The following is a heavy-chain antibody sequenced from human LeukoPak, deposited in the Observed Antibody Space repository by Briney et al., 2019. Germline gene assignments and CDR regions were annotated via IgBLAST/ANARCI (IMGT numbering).Heavy chain of an antibody. CDR2: ISWNSGSI. CDR3: AKDFYDSSGYSPTFDY. V-gene: IGHV3-9*01. CDR1: GFTFDDYS. D-gene: IGHD3-22*01. J-gene: IGHJ4*02. Sequence: GGSLRLSCAASGFTFDDYSRHWVRQAPGKGLEWVSGISWNSGSIGYADSMKGRFTISRDNAKNSLYLQMNSLRAEDTALYYCAKDFYDSSGYSPTFDYWGQGTLVTVSS.